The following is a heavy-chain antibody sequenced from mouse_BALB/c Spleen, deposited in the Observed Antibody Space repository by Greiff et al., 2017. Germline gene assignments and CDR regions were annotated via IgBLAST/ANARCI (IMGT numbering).Heavy chain of an antibody. Sequence: EVQLQQSGAELVKPGASVKLSCTASGFNIKDTYMHWVKQRPEQGLEWIGRIDPANGNTKYDPKFQGKATLTVDKSSSTAYMQLSSPTSEDSAVYYCARPGGNGYPFAYWGQGTLVTVSA. V-gene: IGHV14-3*02. J-gene: IGHJ3*01. CDR3: ARPGGNGYPFAY. CDR1: GFNIKDTY. CDR2: IDPANGNT. D-gene: IGHD2-2*01.